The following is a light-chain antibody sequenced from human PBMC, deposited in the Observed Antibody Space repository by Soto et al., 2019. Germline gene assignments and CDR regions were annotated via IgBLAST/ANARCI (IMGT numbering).Light chain of an antibody. Sequence: QSVLTQPASVSGSPGQSITISCTGTSSDVGHYNYVSWYQHHPGKAPKLLIYEVANRPSGVSNRFSASKSGNTASLTISGLQADDEADYYCSSYTSTSTYVFGSGTKLTVL. CDR2: EVA. CDR1: SSDVGHYNY. V-gene: IGLV2-14*01. J-gene: IGLJ1*01. CDR3: SSYTSTSTYV.